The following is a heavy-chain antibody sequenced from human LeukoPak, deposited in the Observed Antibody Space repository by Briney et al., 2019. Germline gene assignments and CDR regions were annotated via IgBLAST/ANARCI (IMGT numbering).Heavy chain of an antibody. CDR3: VKSASSFGANWFDP. Sequence: PGGSLRLSCSASGFTFSIYGMSWVRQAPGKGLEYVSAISSNGDSTYYADSVKGRFIISRDNSKNSLSLQMSSLRPEDTAVYYCVKSASSFGANWFDPWGQGTLVTVSS. V-gene: IGHV3-64D*09. CDR1: GFTFSIYG. CDR2: ISSNGDST. J-gene: IGHJ5*02. D-gene: IGHD3-3*01.